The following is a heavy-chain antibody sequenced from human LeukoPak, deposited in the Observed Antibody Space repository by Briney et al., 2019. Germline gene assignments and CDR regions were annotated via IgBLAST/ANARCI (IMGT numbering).Heavy chain of an antibody. Sequence: ASVKVSCKASGFNFIGYFIHWVRQAPGQGLEWMGWINPNSGGTKYAQKFQGRVTMTRDTSISTAYMELSGLRSDDTAVYYCARQWLGSQCFDPWGQGTLVTVSS. D-gene: IGHD6-19*01. CDR3: ARQWLGSQCFDP. J-gene: IGHJ5*02. V-gene: IGHV1-2*02. CDR1: GFNFIGYF. CDR2: INPNSGGT.